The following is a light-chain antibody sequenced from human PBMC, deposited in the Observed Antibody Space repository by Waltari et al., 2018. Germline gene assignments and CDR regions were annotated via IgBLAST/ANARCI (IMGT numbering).Light chain of an antibody. V-gene: IGLV4-69*01. Sequence: QLVLTQSPSASAPLGASVKPTCTLSSGHSSNIIAWLQQQPGKGPRYLMPVNSDGSHRKGDEIPDRFSGSSSGAERYLTISSLQSEDEADYYCETGGHGTWVFGGGTKLTVL. CDR3: ETGGHGTWV. J-gene: IGLJ3*02. CDR1: SGHSSNI. CDR2: VNSDGSH.